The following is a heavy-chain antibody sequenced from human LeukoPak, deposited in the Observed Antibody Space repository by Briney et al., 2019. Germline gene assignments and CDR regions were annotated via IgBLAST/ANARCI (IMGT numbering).Heavy chain of an antibody. CDR3: AKDSTLGVYGPNPFDY. CDR2: ISGSGGST. V-gene: IGHV3-23*01. Sequence: GGSLRLSCAASGFTLSSYAMSWVRQAPGKGLEWVSAISGSGGSTYYADSVKGRFTISRDNSKNTLYLQMNSLRAEDTAVYYCAKDSTLGVYGPNPFDYWGQGTLVTVSS. CDR1: GFTLSSYA. D-gene: IGHD2/OR15-2a*01. J-gene: IGHJ4*02.